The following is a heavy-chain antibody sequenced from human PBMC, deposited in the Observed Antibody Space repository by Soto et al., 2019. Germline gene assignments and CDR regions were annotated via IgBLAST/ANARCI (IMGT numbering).Heavy chain of an antibody. Sequence: PSETLSLTCTVSGGSLSSYYWTWIRQSPGKGLEWIGYVYFSGNTNYNPSLKSRVTISIDTSKNQFSLRLASVTAADTAFYYCGSVRPSGYVLSWGQGTLGTVS. CDR2: VYFSGNT. CDR3: GSVRPSGYVLS. CDR1: GGSLSSYY. D-gene: IGHD6-25*01. V-gene: IGHV4-59*01. J-gene: IGHJ5*02.